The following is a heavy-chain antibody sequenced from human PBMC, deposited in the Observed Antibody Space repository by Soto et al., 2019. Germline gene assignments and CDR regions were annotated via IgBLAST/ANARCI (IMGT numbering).Heavy chain of an antibody. V-gene: IGHV1-46*01. J-gene: IGHJ6*02. CDR2: INPSGGST. D-gene: IGHD6-19*01. CDR3: ARYGADSSGWSDYYYYGVDV. CDR1: GYTFTSYY. Sequence: ASVKVSCKASGYTFTSYYMHWVRQAPGQGLEWMGIINPSGGSTSYAQKFQGRVTITRDASTSTAYMELSSLRSEDTAVYYCARYGADSSGWSDYYYYGVDVWGQGTTVTVSS.